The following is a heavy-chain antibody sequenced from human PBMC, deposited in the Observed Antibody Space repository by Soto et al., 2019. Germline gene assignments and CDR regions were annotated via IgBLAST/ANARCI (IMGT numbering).Heavy chain of an antibody. J-gene: IGHJ3*02. V-gene: IGHV5-51*01. D-gene: IGHD5-18*01. CDR1: GYSFTSYW. Sequence: GYPLKISCKRSGYSFTSYWIGWLRQMPGKGLEWMGIIYPGDSDTRYSPSFQGQVTISADKSISTAYLQWSSLKASDTAMYYCARREVLYAFDIWGQGTRVTVSS. CDR2: IYPGDSDT. CDR3: ARREVLYAFDI.